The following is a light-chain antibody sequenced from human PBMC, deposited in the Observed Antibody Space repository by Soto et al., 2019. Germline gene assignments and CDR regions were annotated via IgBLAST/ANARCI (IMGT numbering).Light chain of an antibody. V-gene: IGKV1-5*03. CDR2: KAS. CDR3: QPYNSYSRT. J-gene: IGKJ1*01. CDR1: QSISNF. Sequence: IRMTQSPSTLSASVGDRVTITCRAGQSISNFLAWYQQKPGKAPNLLIYKASSLESGVPSRFSGSGSGTEFTLTISSLQPDDFATYYCQPYNSYSRTFGQGTKVDIK.